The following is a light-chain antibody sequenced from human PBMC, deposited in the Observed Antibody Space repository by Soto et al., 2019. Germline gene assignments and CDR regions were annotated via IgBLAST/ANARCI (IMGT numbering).Light chain of an antibody. CDR2: DTS. CDR1: TGAVTSGHY. CDR3: LLSYSGARV. V-gene: IGLV7-46*01. Sequence: QAVVXQEPSXTVSXGGTVTLTXXSSTGAVTSGHYPYWFQQKPGQAPRTLIXDTSNKHSWTPARFSGSLLGGKAALTLSGAQPEDEAEYYCLLSYSGARVFGGGTKLTVL. J-gene: IGLJ2*01.